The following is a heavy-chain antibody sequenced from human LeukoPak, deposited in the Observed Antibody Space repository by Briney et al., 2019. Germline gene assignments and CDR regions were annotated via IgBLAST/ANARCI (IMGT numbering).Heavy chain of an antibody. CDR1: GGTFSSYA. J-gene: IGHJ5*02. CDR2: IIPIFGAA. Sequence: SVKVSCKASGGTFSSYAISWVRQAPGQGLEWMGTIIPIFGAANYAQKFQGRVTITADKSTSTAYMELSSLRSEDTAVYYCARFRDGYNSLNWFDPWGQGTLVTVSS. D-gene: IGHD5-24*01. V-gene: IGHV1-69*06. CDR3: ARFRDGYNSLNWFDP.